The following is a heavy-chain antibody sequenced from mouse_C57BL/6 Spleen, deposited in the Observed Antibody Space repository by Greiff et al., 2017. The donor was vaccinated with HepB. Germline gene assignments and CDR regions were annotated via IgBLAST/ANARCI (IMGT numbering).Heavy chain of an antibody. CDR1: GFTFSDAW. CDR2: IRNKANNHAT. V-gene: IGHV6-6*01. Sequence: EVKLVESGGGLVQPGGSMKLSCAASGFTFSDAWMDWVRQSPEKGLEWVAEIRNKANNHATYYAESVKGRFTISRDDSKSSVYLQMNSLRAEDTGIYYCTGGIGDYYAMDYWGQGTSVTVSS. D-gene: IGHD1-1*02. CDR3: TGGIGDYYAMDY. J-gene: IGHJ4*01.